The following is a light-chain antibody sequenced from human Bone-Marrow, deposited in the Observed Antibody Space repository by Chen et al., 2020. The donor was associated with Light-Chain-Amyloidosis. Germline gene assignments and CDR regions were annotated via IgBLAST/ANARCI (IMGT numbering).Light chain of an antibody. V-gene: IGLV1-44*01. J-gene: IGLJ3*02. Sequence: QSVLTKPPSASETPGQRVSISCSGGSSNIGTNTVNWYRQLPGTAPKLLIYTDDQRPSGVPDRLSGSKSGTSASLTISGLQSDDEADYYCAAWDDDLNGWVFGGGTKLTVL. CDR1: SSNIGTNT. CDR2: TDD. CDR3: AAWDDDLNGWV.